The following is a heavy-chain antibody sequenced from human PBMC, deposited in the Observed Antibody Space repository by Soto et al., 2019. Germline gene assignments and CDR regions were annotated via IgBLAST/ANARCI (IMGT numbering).Heavy chain of an antibody. D-gene: IGHD4-17*01. CDR1: SGSISSSNW. Sequence: SETLSLTCAVSSGSISSSNWWSWVRPPPGKGLEWIGEIYHSGSTNYNPSLKSRVTISVDKSKNQFSLKLSSVTAADTAVYYCARTTVDNWFDPWGQGTLVTVSS. CDR2: IYHSGST. V-gene: IGHV4-4*02. CDR3: ARTTVDNWFDP. J-gene: IGHJ5*02.